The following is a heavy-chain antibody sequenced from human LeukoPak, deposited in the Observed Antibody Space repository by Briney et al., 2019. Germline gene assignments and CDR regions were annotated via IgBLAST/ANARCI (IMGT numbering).Heavy chain of an antibody. V-gene: IGHV3-23*01. CDR2: ISGSGGST. CDR1: GFTFSSYA. CDR3: AKVVVAATIKSDY. D-gene: IGHD2-15*01. Sequence: PGRSLRLSCTASGFTFSSYAMSWVRQAPGKGLEWVSAISGSGGSTYYADSVKGRFTISRDNSKNTLYLQMNSLRAEDTAVYYCAKVVVAATIKSDYWGQGTLVTVSS. J-gene: IGHJ4*02.